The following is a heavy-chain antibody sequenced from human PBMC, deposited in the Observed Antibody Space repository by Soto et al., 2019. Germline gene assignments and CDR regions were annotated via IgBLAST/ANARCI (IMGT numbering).Heavy chain of an antibody. V-gene: IGHV1-18*04. Sequence: QVQLVQSGAEVKKPGASVKVSCKTSGYTFTSYGVSWVRQAPGQGLEWVGWISGYNGNTNYAQKLQGRVTMATDTSTATAYMALRVLRSDDTCIAYCARRFFDYWGHGHLVTVSS. CDR2: ISGYNGNT. CDR1: GYTFTSYG. CDR3: ARRFFDY. J-gene: IGHJ4*01.